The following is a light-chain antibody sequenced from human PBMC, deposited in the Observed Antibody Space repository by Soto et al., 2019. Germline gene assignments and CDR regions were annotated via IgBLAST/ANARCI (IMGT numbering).Light chain of an antibody. Sequence: DIQMTQPPSSLSASVGDRVTITCRARQGISNYLAWYPQKPGKVPKILIYAASTLQSGVPSRFSDSGSGTDLPLTISGLQPEDVATCSCQKYNSAPPGSFGRGTKVAI. V-gene: IGKV1-27*01. CDR3: QKYNSAPPGS. J-gene: IGKJ1*01. CDR2: AAS. CDR1: QGISNY.